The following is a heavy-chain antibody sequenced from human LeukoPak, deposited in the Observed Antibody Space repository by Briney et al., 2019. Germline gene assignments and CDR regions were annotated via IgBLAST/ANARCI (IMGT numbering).Heavy chain of an antibody. Sequence: GGSLRLSCAASGFSVSGNYVSWVRQAPGKGLEWVSSISSSSSYIYYADSVKGRFTISRDNAKNSLYLQMNSLRAEDTAVYYCARAKALYCTNGVCYFRYFDYWGQGTLVTVSS. CDR2: ISSSSSYI. V-gene: IGHV3-21*01. J-gene: IGHJ4*02. CDR3: ARAKALYCTNGVCYFRYFDY. D-gene: IGHD2-8*01. CDR1: GFSVSGNY.